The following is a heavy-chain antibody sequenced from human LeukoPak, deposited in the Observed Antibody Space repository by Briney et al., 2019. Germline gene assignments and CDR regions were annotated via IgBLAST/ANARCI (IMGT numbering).Heavy chain of an antibody. CDR2: ISYDGSNK. Sequence: GGSLRLSCAASGFTFSSYAMHWVRQAPGKGLEWVAVISYDGSNKYYADSVKGRFTISRDNSKNTLYLQMNSLRVEDTAVYYCTNSNWYIRNWGQGTLVTVSS. D-gene: IGHD1/OR15-1a*01. CDR1: GFTFSSYA. J-gene: IGHJ4*02. CDR3: TNSNWYIRN. V-gene: IGHV3-30-3*01.